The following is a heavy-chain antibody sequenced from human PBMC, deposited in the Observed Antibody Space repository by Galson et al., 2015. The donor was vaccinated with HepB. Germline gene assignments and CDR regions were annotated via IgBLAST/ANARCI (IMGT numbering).Heavy chain of an antibody. Sequence: SLRLSCAASGFAFSSYSMNWVRQAPGKGLEWVSYISSSSTIYYADSVKGRFTISRDNAKNSLYLQMNSLRAEDTAVYYCARFSSGDAFDIWGQGTMVTVSS. D-gene: IGHD3-22*01. CDR2: ISSSSTI. J-gene: IGHJ3*02. V-gene: IGHV3-48*04. CDR1: GFAFSSYS. CDR3: ARFSSGDAFDI.